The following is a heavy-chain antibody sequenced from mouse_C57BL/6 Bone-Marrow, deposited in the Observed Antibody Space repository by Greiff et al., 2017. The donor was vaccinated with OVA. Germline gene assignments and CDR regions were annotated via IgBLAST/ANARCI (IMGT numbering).Heavy chain of an antibody. D-gene: IGHD1-1*01. CDR1: GYSITSGYY. CDR2: ISYDGSN. J-gene: IGHJ2*01. Sequence: VQLKESGPGLVKPSQSLSLTCSVTGYSITSGYYWNWIRQFPGNKLEWMGYISYDGSNNYNPSLKNRISITRDTSKNQFFLKLNSVTTEDTATYYCAYYYGSSYYFDYWGQGTTLTVSS. V-gene: IGHV3-6*01. CDR3: AYYYGSSYYFDY.